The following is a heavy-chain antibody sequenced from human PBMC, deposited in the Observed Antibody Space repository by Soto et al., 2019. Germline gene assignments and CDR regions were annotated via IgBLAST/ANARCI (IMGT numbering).Heavy chain of an antibody. CDR3: AKKDGGKPHAALAF. CDR1: GLICSRVS. J-gene: IGHJ3*01. CDR2: ISANGVST. D-gene: IGHD2-15*01. Sequence: CAACGLICSRVSLPWVRQATTTGLDFISIISANGVSTLYADSVKGRITISRDNSKNTLYLQMNSLRAEDTAVYYCAKKDGGKPHAALAFWGQGTMVTGSS. V-gene: IGHV3-23*01.